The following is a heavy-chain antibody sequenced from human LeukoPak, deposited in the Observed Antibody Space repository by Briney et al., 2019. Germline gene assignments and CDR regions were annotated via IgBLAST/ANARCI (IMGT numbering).Heavy chain of an antibody. J-gene: IGHJ6*03. V-gene: IGHV4-39*07. CDR2: LYYSGST. D-gene: IGHD5-18*01. CDR3: ARRGYSYGYSYYYMDV. CDR1: GGSISSGSYY. Sequence: SETLSLTCTVSGGSISSGSYYWGWIRQPPGKGLEWIGSLYYSGSTYYNPSLKSRVTISVDTSKNQFSLKLSSVTAADTAVYYCARRGYSYGYSYYYMDVWGKGTTVTISS.